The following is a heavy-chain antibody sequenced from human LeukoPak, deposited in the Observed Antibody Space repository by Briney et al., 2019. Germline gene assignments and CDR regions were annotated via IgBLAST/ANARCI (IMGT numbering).Heavy chain of an antibody. J-gene: IGHJ2*01. Sequence: PGGSLRLSGAASGFTFSSYSMNWVRQAPGKGLEWVSSISSSSSYIYYADSVKGRFAISRDNAKNSLYLQMNSLRAEDTAVYYCARDLEDWYFDLWGRGTLVTVSS. V-gene: IGHV3-21*01. CDR3: ARDLEDWYFDL. D-gene: IGHD5-24*01. CDR2: ISSSSSYI. CDR1: GFTFSSYS.